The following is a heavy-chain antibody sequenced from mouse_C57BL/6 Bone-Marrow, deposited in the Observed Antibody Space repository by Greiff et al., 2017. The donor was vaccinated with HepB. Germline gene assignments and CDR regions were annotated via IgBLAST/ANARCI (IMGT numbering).Heavy chain of an antibody. CDR1: GYTFTSYW. CDR2: IHPNSGST. Sequence: VQLQQPGAELVKPGASVKLSCKASGYTFTSYWMHWVKQRPGQGLEWIGMIHPNSGSTNYNEKFKSKATLTVDKSSSTAYMQLSSLTSEDSAVYYCARRGGNYRYYAMDYWGQGTSVTVSS. CDR3: ARRGGNYRYYAMDY. V-gene: IGHV1-64*01. D-gene: IGHD2-1*01. J-gene: IGHJ4*01.